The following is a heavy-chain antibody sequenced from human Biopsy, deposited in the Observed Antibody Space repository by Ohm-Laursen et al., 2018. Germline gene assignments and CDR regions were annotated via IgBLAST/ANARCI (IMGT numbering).Heavy chain of an antibody. D-gene: IGHD1-14*01. CDR1: GFTFHTYA. CDR2: ISGSGDTA. Sequence: SLRLSCAASGFTFHTYAMNWVRQAPGKGLEWVSLISGSGDTAYYPDSVKGRFTISRDNSKQMVHLEINSLTADDTAVYYCVKQWGGYNFDSWGQGTLVTVSS. CDR3: VKQWGGYNFDS. V-gene: IGHV3-23*01. J-gene: IGHJ5*01.